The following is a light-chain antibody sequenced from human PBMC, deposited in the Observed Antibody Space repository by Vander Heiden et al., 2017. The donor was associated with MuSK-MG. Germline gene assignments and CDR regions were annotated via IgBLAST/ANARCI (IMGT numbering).Light chain of an antibody. V-gene: IGKV1-27*01. Sequence: DIQLTQSPYSLSASVGDRVTISCRASQDISKYLAWYQQKPGKAPKLLIYAASTLHSGVPSRFSGGGSGTDFTLTISSLQPEDVAAYYCQNYNSAPLTFGGGTKVQIK. CDR3: QNYNSAPLT. CDR2: AAS. J-gene: IGKJ4*01. CDR1: QDISKY.